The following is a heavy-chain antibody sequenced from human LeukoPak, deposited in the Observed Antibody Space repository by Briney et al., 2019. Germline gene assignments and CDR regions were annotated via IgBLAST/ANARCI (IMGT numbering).Heavy chain of an antibody. CDR1: GGSITSTNW. J-gene: IGHJ5*02. Sequence: SGTLSLTCGVSGGSITSTNWWSWVRQPPGQGLEWIGEVSLSGLTNYNPSLSSRAIMALDTSKNHLSLHLTSVTAADTAVYFCANRGYYHKWFDPWGQGTLVTVSS. V-gene: IGHV4-4*02. CDR2: VSLSGLT. D-gene: IGHD3-22*01. CDR3: ANRGYYHKWFDP.